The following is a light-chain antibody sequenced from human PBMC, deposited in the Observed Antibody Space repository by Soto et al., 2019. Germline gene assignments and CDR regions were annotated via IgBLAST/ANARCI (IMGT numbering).Light chain of an antibody. Sequence: DVQMTQSPSTLSASVGDRVTITCRASQTITNRLAWYQQKAGKAPKLLIYKASSLETGVPSRFSGSGSETEFTLTISSLQPADFATHYCQQYNRYSPLTFGGGTKVDI. CDR2: KAS. CDR3: QQYNRYSPLT. J-gene: IGKJ4*01. CDR1: QTITNR. V-gene: IGKV1-5*03.